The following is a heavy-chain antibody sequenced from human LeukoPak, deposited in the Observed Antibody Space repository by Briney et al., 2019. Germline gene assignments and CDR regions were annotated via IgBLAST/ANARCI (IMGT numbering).Heavy chain of an antibody. D-gene: IGHD3-16*01. CDR3: ARVKSYYFDY. J-gene: IGHJ4*02. V-gene: IGHV1-18*04. Sequence: ASVKVSCKASGYTFTGYYMHWVRQAPGQGLEWMGWISAYNGNTNYAQKLQGRVTMTTDTSTSTAYMELRSLRFDDTAVYYCARVKSYYFDYWGQGTLVTVSS. CDR1: GYTFTGYY. CDR2: ISAYNGNT.